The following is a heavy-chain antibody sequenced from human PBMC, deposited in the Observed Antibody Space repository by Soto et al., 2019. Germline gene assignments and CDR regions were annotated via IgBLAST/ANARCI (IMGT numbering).Heavy chain of an antibody. CDR1: GFTFSTYE. CDR2: ITGSGGAI. D-gene: IGHD2-2*02. V-gene: IGHV3-48*03. J-gene: IGHJ6*02. CDR3: ARVHTEVKPEIIPHYYGMDV. Sequence: EVELVESGGGLVQPGGALRLSCTASGFTFSTYEMNWVRQAPGKGLDWVAYITGSGGAIYFADSVKGRFSISRDNAKNELYLEMNSLRAEDTAVYYCARVHTEVKPEIIPHYYGMDVWGQGTTVTVSS.